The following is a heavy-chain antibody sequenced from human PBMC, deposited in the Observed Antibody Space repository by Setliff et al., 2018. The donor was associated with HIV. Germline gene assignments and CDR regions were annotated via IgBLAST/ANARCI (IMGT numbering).Heavy chain of an antibody. J-gene: IGHJ6*03. V-gene: IGHV3-23*01. D-gene: IGHD2-21*02. CDR3: AKVGGDGRFHYYHMDV. Sequence: GGSLRLSCVASGFTFSTFAMSWVRQAPGKGLEWVSVMSSSGGNIFYADSVKGRFTISRDNSKNTLSLEMNSLRPEDTAVYYCAKVGGDGRFHYYHMDVWGKGTTVTVSS. CDR1: GFTFSTFA. CDR2: MSSSGGNI.